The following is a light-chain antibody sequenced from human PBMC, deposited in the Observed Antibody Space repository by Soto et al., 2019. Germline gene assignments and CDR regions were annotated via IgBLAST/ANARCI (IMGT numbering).Light chain of an antibody. CDR1: RGTRNY. CDR3: LQHNSYIPT. Sequence: IDMSKSPSAVSASVGGRVTVPXRASRGTRNYVAWVRQQPGXVPKXXXDCXASLQRGGPSRLSGTGSATEFPLTISSLQPEDFASYYFLQHNSYIPTFGQGTRLAIK. CDR2: CXA. J-gene: IGKJ5*01. V-gene: IGKV1-17*03.